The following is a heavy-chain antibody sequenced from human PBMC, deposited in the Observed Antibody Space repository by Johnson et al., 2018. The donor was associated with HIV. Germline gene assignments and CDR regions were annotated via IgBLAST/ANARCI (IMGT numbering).Heavy chain of an antibody. CDR1: GFTFSNAW. Sequence: VQLVESGGGSVKSGGSLRVSCAASGFTFSNAWMSWVRQAPGTGLEWVARVKSKTAGGTIDYAASVHGRCIISRDDSKNTLYLQMNGVKTEDTAMYYCTTMSALWFGDIHVFGDGFDIWGQGTMVTVSS. J-gene: IGHJ3*02. V-gene: IGHV3-15*01. D-gene: IGHD3-10*01. CDR3: TTMSALWFGDIHVFGDGFDI. CDR2: VKSKTAGGTI.